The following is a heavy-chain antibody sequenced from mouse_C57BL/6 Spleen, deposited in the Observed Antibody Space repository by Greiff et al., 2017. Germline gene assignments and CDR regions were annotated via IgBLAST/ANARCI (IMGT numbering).Heavy chain of an antibody. CDR1: GYAFSSYW. CDR3: ARSRGYDGYYFDY. D-gene: IGHD2-3*01. Sequence: VQLQQSGAELVKPGASVKISCKASGYAFSSYWMNWVKQRPGKGLEWIGQIYPGDGDTNYNGKFKGKATLTADKSSSTAYMQLSSLTSEDSAVYFCARSRGYDGYYFDYWGQGTTLTVSS. J-gene: IGHJ2*01. V-gene: IGHV1-80*01. CDR2: IYPGDGDT.